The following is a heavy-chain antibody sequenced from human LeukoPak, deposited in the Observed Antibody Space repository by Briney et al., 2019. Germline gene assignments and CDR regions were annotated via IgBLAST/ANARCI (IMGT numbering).Heavy chain of an antibody. CDR3: ARGYYYDSSGYQDYYFDY. Sequence: GRSLRLSCAASGFTFSSYGMHWVRQAPGKGLEWVAVIWYDGSNKYYADSVKGRFTISRDNSKNTLYLQTNSLRAEDTAVYYCARGYYYDSSGYQDYYFDYWGQGTLVTVSS. V-gene: IGHV3-33*01. CDR1: GFTFSSYG. CDR2: IWYDGSNK. D-gene: IGHD3-22*01. J-gene: IGHJ4*02.